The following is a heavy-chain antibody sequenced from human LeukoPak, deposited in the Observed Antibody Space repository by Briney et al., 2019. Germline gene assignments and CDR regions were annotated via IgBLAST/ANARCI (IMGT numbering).Heavy chain of an antibody. D-gene: IGHD6-19*01. J-gene: IGHJ4*02. CDR3: VRGGSGWYYFDY. CDR1: GFTFTNYD. CDR2: IGIAGDT. V-gene: IGHV3-13*04. Sequence: GGSLRLSCAASGFTFTNYDMHWVRQVTGKGLEWVSAIGIAGDTYYPGSVRGRFTISRENPKNSLYLQMNSLRDRDTAVYYCVRGGSGWYYFDYWGQGTLVTGSS.